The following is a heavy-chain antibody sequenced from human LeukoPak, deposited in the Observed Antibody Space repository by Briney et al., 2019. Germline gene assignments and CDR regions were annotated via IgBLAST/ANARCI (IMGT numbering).Heavy chain of an antibody. V-gene: IGHV3-7*04. CDR3: ARGPVIQQWLRFDY. CDR2: INKDGSEQ. Sequence: PGGSLRLSCAASGFTFNTFNMNWVRQAPGKGPEWVASINKDGSEQYYVDSVKGRFTISRDNAKNTLYLQINSLRTGDTAVYYCARGPVIQQWLRFDYWGQGTLVTVSS. J-gene: IGHJ4*02. CDR1: GFTFNTFN. D-gene: IGHD5-18*01.